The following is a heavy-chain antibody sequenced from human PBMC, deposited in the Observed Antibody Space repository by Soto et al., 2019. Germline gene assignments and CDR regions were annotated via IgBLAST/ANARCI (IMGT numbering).Heavy chain of an antibody. CDR1: GFTFSNYG. CDR3: ATTSYDSSGYY. J-gene: IGHJ4*02. Sequence: QVPLVESGGGVVQPGRSLRLSCAASGFTFSNYGMHWVRQAPGKGLEWVAVIWYDGSNKYYADSVKGRFTISRDNSKNTLYLQMNSLRAEDTAVYYCATTSYDSSGYYWGQGTLVTVSS. V-gene: IGHV3-33*01. CDR2: IWYDGSNK. D-gene: IGHD3-22*01.